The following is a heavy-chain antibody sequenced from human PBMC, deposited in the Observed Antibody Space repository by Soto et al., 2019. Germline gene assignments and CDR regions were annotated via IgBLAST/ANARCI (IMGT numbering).Heavy chain of an antibody. Sequence: VQLVESGGGLIQPGGSLRLSCEASGFSVSSSHMIWVRQAPGKGLEWVSVIYSGGPTYYAVSVKGRFTISRDRSKNTVYLQMHSLRNEDTAVYHCAKLGPYGSESYSFRYHWLDPWGQGTLVTVSS. CDR1: GFSVSSSH. CDR2: IYSGGPT. D-gene: IGHD3-10*01. V-gene: IGHV3-53*01. J-gene: IGHJ5*02. CDR3: AKLGPYGSESYSFRYHWLDP.